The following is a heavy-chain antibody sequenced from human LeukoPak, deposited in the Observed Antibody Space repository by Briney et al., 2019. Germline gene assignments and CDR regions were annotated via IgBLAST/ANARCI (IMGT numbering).Heavy chain of an antibody. CDR3: ASQARALRYFDWVPGH. D-gene: IGHD3-9*01. Sequence: GGSLRLSCAASGFTFSSYAMSWVRQAPGKGLEWVSAISGSGGSTYYADSVKGRFTISRDNSKNTLYLQMNSLRAEDTAVYYCASQARALRYFDWVPGHWGQGTLVTVFS. CDR1: GFTFSSYA. CDR2: ISGSGGST. J-gene: IGHJ1*01. V-gene: IGHV3-23*01.